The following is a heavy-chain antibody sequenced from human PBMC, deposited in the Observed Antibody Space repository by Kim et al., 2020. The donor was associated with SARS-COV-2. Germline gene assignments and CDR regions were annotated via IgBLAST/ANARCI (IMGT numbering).Heavy chain of an antibody. D-gene: IGHD7-27*01. CDR1: GGSISSSTYY. Sequence: SETLSLTCTVSGGSISSSTYYWGWIRQPPGKGLEWIASIDYSGSTSYNPSLQTRVTMSVDTSKNHFSLNLTSVTAADTAVSYCGCPQLTGAINCYFDPWG. CDR3: GCPQLTGAINCYFDP. V-gene: IGHV4-39*02. CDR2: IDYSGST. J-gene: IGHJ2*01.